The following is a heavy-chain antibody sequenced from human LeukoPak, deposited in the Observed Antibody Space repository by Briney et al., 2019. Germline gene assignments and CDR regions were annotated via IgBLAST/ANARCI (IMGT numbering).Heavy chain of an antibody. J-gene: IGHJ2*01. CDR3: ARMIAAAGTEYFDL. V-gene: IGHV4-59*01. CDR2: TYNSGST. D-gene: IGHD6-13*01. CDR1: GGSISIYY. Sequence: SETLSLTCTVSGGSISIYYWSWIRQPPGKGLEWIGYTYNSGSTNYNPSLKSRVTISVDTSKNQFSLKLISVTAADTAVYYCARMIAAAGTEYFDLWGRGALVTVSS.